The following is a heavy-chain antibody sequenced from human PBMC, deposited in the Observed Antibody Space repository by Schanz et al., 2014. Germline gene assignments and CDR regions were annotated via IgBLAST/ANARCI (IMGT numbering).Heavy chain of an antibody. CDR2: ISGSGSST. J-gene: IGHJ4*02. CDR1: GFTFSTYA. Sequence: EVQLLESGGALVQPGGSLRLSCSASGFTFSTYAMSWVRQAPGKGPEWVSAISGSGSSTYYADSVKGRFAISRDNSKNTLYLQMNSLRGEDTAVYYCASPALVQGLMTEYYFDYWGQGTLVTVSS. D-gene: IGHD3-10*01. CDR3: ASPALVQGLMTEYYFDY. V-gene: IGHV3-23*01.